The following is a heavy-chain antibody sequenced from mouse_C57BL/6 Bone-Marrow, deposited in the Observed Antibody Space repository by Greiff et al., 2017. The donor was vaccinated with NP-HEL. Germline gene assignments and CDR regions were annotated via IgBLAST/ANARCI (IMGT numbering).Heavy chain of an antibody. J-gene: IGHJ4*01. Sequence: VKLMESGAELVRPGASVTLPCQASGYTFTDYEMHWVKQTPVHGLEWIGAIDPETGGTAYNQKFKGKAILTADKSSSTAYMELRSLTSEDSAVYYCTTAGYGSSYYAMDYWGQGTSVTVSS. CDR2: IDPETGGT. D-gene: IGHD1-1*01. V-gene: IGHV1-15*01. CDR1: GYTFTDYE. CDR3: TTAGYGSSYYAMDY.